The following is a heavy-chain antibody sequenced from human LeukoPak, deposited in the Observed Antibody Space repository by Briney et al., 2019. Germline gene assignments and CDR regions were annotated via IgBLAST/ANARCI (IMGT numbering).Heavy chain of an antibody. J-gene: IGHJ3*02. V-gene: IGHV1-2*02. CDR1: GYTFTDYF. CDR3: ARGPRITIFGVVMANDAFDI. D-gene: IGHD3-3*01. CDR2: INPKSGGT. Sequence: ASVKVSCKASGYTFTDYFMNWVRQAPGQGLERMGWINPKSGGTVYAQKFQGRVTMTRDTSSSTAYVELSRLRFDDTVVYYCARGPRITIFGVVMANDAFDIWGQGTMVTVSS.